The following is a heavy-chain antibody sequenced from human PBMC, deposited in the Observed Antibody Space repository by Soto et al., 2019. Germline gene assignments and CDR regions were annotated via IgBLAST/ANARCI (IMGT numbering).Heavy chain of an antibody. CDR1: GFTFSDYY. V-gene: IGHV3-11*01. Sequence: QVQLVESGGGLVKPGGSLRLSCAASGFTFSDYYITWIRQAPGKGLEWVSYISSSGGTKYHADSVKGRFTISRDNVKNSLYLQMNSLRVEDTAVYYCARGYSSSWTYNWFDPWGQGTLVTVSS. CDR2: ISSSGGTK. D-gene: IGHD6-13*01. CDR3: ARGYSSSWTYNWFDP. J-gene: IGHJ5*02.